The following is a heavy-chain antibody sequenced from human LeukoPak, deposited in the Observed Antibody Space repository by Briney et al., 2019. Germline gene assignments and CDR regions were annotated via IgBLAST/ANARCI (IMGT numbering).Heavy chain of an antibody. D-gene: IGHD1-26*01. CDR3: SRESGAFFPFGY. CDR1: CVSICIHY. Sequence: PAETLSLTRSLSCVSICIHYWRRARPPPGRGREWIRYIFYSGNTNYNPSLKSRVTISVATCKNQFSLKLTSVTAADTAIYYCSRESGAFFPFGYGDQGTLVIV. V-gene: IGHV4-59*11. J-gene: IGHJ4*02. CDR2: IFYSGNT.